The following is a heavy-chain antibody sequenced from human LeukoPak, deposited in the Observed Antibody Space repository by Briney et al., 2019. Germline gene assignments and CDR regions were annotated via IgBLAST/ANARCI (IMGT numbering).Heavy chain of an antibody. CDR1: GYSFTSYW. J-gene: IGHJ3*02. CDR2: IYPGDSDT. CDR3: ARHQDIAAAGMSAFDI. Sequence: GESLKISCKGSGYSFTSYWIGWVRQMPGKGLEWMGIIYPGDSDTRYSPSFQGQVTISADKSISTAYLQWSSLKASDTAMYYCARHQDIAAAGMSAFDIWGQGTMVTVSS. V-gene: IGHV5-51*01. D-gene: IGHD6-13*01.